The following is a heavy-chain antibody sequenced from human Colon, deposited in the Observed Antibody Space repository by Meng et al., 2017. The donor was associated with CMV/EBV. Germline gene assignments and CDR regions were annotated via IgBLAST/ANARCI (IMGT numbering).Heavy chain of an antibody. V-gene: IGHV3-7*01. CDR1: GFSFSGSW. Sequence: GESLKISCAASGFSFSGSWMTWVRQAPGRGLEWVVNINEDGSETSYVASVRGRFTISRDNARGSLFLQMKSLRAEDTAMYYCARTTWIQVLDFWGQGALVTVSS. CDR2: INEDGSET. J-gene: IGHJ4*02. D-gene: IGHD5-18*01. CDR3: ARTTWIQVLDF.